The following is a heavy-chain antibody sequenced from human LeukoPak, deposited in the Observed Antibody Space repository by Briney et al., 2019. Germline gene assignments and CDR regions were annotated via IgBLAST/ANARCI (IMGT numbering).Heavy chain of an antibody. Sequence: GASVKVSCKASGYTFTSYGISWVRQAPGQGLEWMGWISAYNGNTNYAQKLQGRVTMTTDTSTSTAYMELRSLRSDDTAVYYCARELPDYYDSSGYYSYPPNHNTFEIWGQGTMVTVSS. CDR3: ARELPDYYDSSGYYSYPPNHNTFEI. CDR1: GYTFTSYG. V-gene: IGHV1-18*01. CDR2: ISAYNGNT. J-gene: IGHJ3*02. D-gene: IGHD3-22*01.